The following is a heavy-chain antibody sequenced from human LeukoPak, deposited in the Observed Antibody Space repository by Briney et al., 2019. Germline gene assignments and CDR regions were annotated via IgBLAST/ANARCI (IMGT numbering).Heavy chain of an antibody. J-gene: IGHJ5*02. CDR2: ISWNSGSI. D-gene: IGHD3-22*01. CDR1: GFTFDDYA. Sequence: GGSLRLSCAASGFTFDDYAMHWVRQAPGKGLEWVSGISWNSGSIGCADSVKGRFTISRDNAKNSLYLQMNSLRAEDTALYYCAKSADGGLASSGYYYDWFDPWGQGTLVAVSS. V-gene: IGHV3-9*01. CDR3: AKSADGGLASSGYYYDWFDP.